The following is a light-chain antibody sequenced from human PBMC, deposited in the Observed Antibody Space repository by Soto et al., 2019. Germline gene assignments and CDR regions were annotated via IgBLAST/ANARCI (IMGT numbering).Light chain of an antibody. CDR2: AAS. CDR1: QTITTY. V-gene: IGKV1-39*01. J-gene: IGKJ1*01. Sequence: DIQMTQSPSSLSASVGDRVTITCRASQTITTYLNWYQQKPGKAPNLLVYAASTLQSGVPSRFSGSGSGTDFSLTIDSLQPEDFATYYCQQSYSTLCTFGQGTKVEV. CDR3: QQSYSTLCT.